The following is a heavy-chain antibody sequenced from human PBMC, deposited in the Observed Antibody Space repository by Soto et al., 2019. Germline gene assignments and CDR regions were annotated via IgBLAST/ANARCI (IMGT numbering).Heavy chain of an antibody. CDR1: GYTFTGYY. D-gene: IGHD3-10*01. V-gene: IGHV1-2*02. J-gene: IGHJ4*02. CDR3: ARGGNYYGSAPSY. Sequence: ASVKVSCKASGYTFTGYYMHWVRQAPGQGLEWMGWINPNSGGTNYAQKFQGRVTMTRDTSINTAYMELSRLRSDDTAVYYCARGGNYYGSAPSYWGQGTLVTVSS. CDR2: INPNSGGT.